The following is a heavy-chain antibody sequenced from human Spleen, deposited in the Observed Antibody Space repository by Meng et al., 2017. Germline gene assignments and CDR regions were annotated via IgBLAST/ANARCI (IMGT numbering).Heavy chain of an antibody. J-gene: IGHJ4*02. Sequence: QVGRRGEDTGRGKPYGHLSLSCAVPGGSLGRSYWVRWIGQPPGKGLEWIGEIYNSGRTNYDQYLMSGVTISFDKSKKQFSMKLRSVTAADTAVYYCANTACSVNYWGQGTLVTVSS. CDR2: IYNSGRT. V-gene: IGHV4-4*02. CDR3: ANTACSVNY. D-gene: IGHD3-10*01. CDR1: GGSLGRSYW.